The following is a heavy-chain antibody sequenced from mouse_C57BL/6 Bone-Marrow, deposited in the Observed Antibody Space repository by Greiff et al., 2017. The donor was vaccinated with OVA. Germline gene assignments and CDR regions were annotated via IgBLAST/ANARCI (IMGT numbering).Heavy chain of an antibody. J-gene: IGHJ3*01. V-gene: IGHV5-4*01. D-gene: IGHD2-5*01. Sequence: EVQLQESGGGLVKPGGSLKLSCAASGFTFSSYAMSWVRQTPEKRLEWVATISDGGSYTYYPDNVKGRFTISRDNAKNNLYLQMSHLKSEDTAMYYCARAWSNCPFAYWGQGTLVTVSA. CDR3: ARAWSNCPFAY. CDR2: ISDGGSYT. CDR1: GFTFSSYA.